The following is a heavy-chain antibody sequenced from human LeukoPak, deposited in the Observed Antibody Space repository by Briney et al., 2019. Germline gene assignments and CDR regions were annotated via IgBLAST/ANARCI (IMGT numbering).Heavy chain of an antibody. J-gene: IGHJ5*02. CDR2: INHSGST. Sequence: PSETLSLTCAVYGGSFSGYYWSWIRQPPGKGLEWIGEINHSGSTNYNPSLESRVTISVDTSKNQFSLKLSSVTAADTAVYYCASKSLDYDFWSGYFPSHWFDPWGQGTLVTVSS. D-gene: IGHD3-3*01. V-gene: IGHV4-34*01. CDR1: GGSFSGYY. CDR3: ASKSLDYDFWSGYFPSHWFDP.